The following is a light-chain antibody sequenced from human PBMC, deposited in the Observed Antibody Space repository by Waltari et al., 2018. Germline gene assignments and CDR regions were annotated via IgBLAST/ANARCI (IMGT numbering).Light chain of an antibody. CDR3: QTGGHGTGV. Sequence: QLVLTQSPSASASLGASVKLTCTLSSGHSSNVIAWHQQQTEKGPRYVMTVNSDGSHSKGDEIPDRFAGSSSGAGRYLTISRVQSEDEADYYCQTGGHGTGVVGGGTKLTVL. V-gene: IGLV4-69*01. CDR1: SGHSSNV. J-gene: IGLJ3*02. CDR2: VNSDGSH.